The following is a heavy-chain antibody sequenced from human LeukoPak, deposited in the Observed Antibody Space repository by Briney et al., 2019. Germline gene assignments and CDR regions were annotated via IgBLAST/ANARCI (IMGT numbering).Heavy chain of an antibody. V-gene: IGHV5-51*01. CDR2: IYPGDSDT. J-gene: IGHJ3*02. CDR3: ARPYGSGSWGAFDI. D-gene: IGHD3-10*01. CDR1: GSIFTSYW. Sequence: GESLKISCKGSGSIFTSYWIGWVRQMPGKGLEWMGIIYPGDSDTRYSPSSQGQVTISADKSISTAYLQWSSLKASDTAMYYCARPYGSGSWGAFDIWGQGTMVIVSS.